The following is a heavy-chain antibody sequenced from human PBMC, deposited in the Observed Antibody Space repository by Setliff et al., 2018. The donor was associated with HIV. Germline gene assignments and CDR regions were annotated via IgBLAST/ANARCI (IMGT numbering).Heavy chain of an antibody. D-gene: IGHD4-17*01. Sequence: SETLSLTCTVSGPSINIHYWSRIRQSPGKAFEWIGYIYSTGSTNYNPSLQSRVTISMVASRNQFSLKVTSVTAADTAVYYCAKGAGFYGDYTFDHWGQGRQVTVSS. CDR2: IYSTGST. CDR3: AKGAGFYGDYTFDH. CDR1: GPSINIHY. J-gene: IGHJ4*02. V-gene: IGHV4-59*11.